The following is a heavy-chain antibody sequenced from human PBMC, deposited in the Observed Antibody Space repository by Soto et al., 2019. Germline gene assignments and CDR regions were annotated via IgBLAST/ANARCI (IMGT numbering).Heavy chain of an antibody. V-gene: IGHV4-30-4*01. D-gene: IGHD1-1*01. Sequence: PSETLSLTCTVSGGSISSGDYYWSWIRQPPGKGLEWIGYIYYSGSTYYNPSLKSRVTISVDTSKNQFSLKLSSVTAADTAVYYCARDKKWNDHGMDVWGQGTTVTVSS. CDR1: GGSISSGDYY. J-gene: IGHJ6*02. CDR3: ARDKKWNDHGMDV. CDR2: IYYSGST.